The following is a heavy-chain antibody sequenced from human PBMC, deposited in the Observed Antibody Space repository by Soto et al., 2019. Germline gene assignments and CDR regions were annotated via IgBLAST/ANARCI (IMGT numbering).Heavy chain of an antibody. CDR2: VYRTGGT. Sequence: QLQLQESGPGLVKPWETLSLTCTVSGASVSSSTYYWGWVRQPPGKGLEWIGSVYRTGGTYYSPSLKSRVAISVDPSNRHFSLNLESVTAAYTAVYFCFHGRYGSFDYCGPVPLVTVSS. CDR3: FHGRYGSFDY. V-gene: IGHV4-39*02. J-gene: IGHJ4*02. CDR1: GASVSSSTYY. D-gene: IGHD3-10*01.